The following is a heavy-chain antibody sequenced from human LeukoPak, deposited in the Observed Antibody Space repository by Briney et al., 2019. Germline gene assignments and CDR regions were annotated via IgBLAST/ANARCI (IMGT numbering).Heavy chain of an antibody. J-gene: IGHJ5*02. V-gene: IGHV4-34*01. D-gene: IGHD3-9*01. Sequence: SETLSLTCAVYGGAFSGYYWSWIRQPPGKGLEWIGEINHSGSTNYNPSLKSRVTISVDTSKNQFSLKLSSVTAADTAVYYCARVYYDILTGPFNWFDPWGQGTLVTVSS. CDR1: GGAFSGYY. CDR3: ARVYYDILTGPFNWFDP. CDR2: INHSGST.